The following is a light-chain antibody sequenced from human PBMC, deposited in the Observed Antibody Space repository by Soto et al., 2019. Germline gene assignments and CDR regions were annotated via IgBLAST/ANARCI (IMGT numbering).Light chain of an antibody. CDR3: QQYNKWPLT. CDR1: QSVSAN. Sequence: EIMMTQSPATLSVSPGERATLSCRASQSVSANLAWYQQKPGQAPRLLIYGAFTRATGIPARFSGSGSGTEFTLTISSLQSEDFAVYYCQQYNKWPLTVGGGTKVEIK. CDR2: GAF. V-gene: IGKV3-15*01. J-gene: IGKJ4*01.